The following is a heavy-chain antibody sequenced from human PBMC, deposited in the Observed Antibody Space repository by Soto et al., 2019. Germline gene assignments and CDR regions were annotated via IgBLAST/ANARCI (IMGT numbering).Heavy chain of an antibody. V-gene: IGHV1-69*01. J-gene: IGHJ6*02. Sequence: QVQLVQSGAEVKKPGSSVKVSCKASGGTFSSYAISWVRQAPGQGLEWMGGIIPIFGTANYAQKFQGRVTITADEPTSTAYMELSSLRSEDTAVSYGPTGSSTCSSTSCYPASDRYYYYYGMDVWGQGTTVTVSS. CDR1: GGTFSSYA. CDR3: PTGSSTCSSTSCYPASDRYYYYYGMDV. D-gene: IGHD2-2*01. CDR2: IIPIFGTA.